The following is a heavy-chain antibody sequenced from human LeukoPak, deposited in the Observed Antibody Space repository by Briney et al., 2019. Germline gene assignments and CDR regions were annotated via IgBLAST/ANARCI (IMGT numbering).Heavy chain of an antibody. CDR1: GYTLTELS. D-gene: IGHD3-10*01. CDR3: ARQRGSGSYYNCDY. CDR2: FDPEDGET. V-gene: IGHV1-24*01. Sequence: ASVKVSCKVSGYTLTELSMHWVRQAPGKGLVWMGGFDPEDGETIYAQKFQGRVTMTTDTSTSTAYMELRSLSSDDTAVYYCARQRGSGSYYNCDYWGQGTLVTVSS. J-gene: IGHJ4*02.